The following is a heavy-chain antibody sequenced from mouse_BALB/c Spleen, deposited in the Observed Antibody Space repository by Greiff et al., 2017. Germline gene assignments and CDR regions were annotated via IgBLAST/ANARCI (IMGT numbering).Heavy chain of an antibody. Sequence: QVQLKQSGPGLVAPSQSLSITCTVSGFSLTSYGVHWVRQPPGKGLEWLGVIWAGGSTNYNSALMSRLSISKDNSKSQVFLKMNSLQTDDTAMYYCASYYGSSYKGAWFAYWGQGTLVTVSA. J-gene: IGHJ3*01. CDR2: IWAGGST. D-gene: IGHD1-1*01. CDR1: GFSLTSYG. V-gene: IGHV2-9*02. CDR3: ASYYGSSYKGAWFAY.